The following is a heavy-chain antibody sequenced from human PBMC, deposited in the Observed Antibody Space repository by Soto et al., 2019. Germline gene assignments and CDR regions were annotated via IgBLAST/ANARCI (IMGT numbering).Heavy chain of an antibody. D-gene: IGHD1-26*01. J-gene: IGHJ4*02. CDR2: IIPIFGTA. Sequence: ASVKVSCKASGGTFSSYAISWVRQAPGQGLEWMGGIIPIFGTANYAQKFQGRVTITADKSTSTAYMELSSLRSEDTAVYYCARNRIVGATTPFDYWGQGTLVTVSS. V-gene: IGHV1-69*06. CDR3: ARNRIVGATTPFDY. CDR1: GGTFSSYA.